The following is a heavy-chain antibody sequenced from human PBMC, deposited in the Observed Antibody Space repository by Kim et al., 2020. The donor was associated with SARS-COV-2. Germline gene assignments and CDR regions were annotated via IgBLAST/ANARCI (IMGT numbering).Heavy chain of an antibody. V-gene: IGHV3-30-3*01. CDR2: ISYDGSNK. D-gene: IGHD3-10*01. CDR1: GFTFSSYA. Sequence: GGSLRLSCAASGFTFSSYAMHWVRQAPGKGLEWVAVISYDGSNKYYADSVKGRFTISRDNSKNTLYLQMNSLRAEDTAVYYCARAYGSGSYIPSYWGQGTLVTVSS. J-gene: IGHJ4*02. CDR3: ARAYGSGSYIPSY.